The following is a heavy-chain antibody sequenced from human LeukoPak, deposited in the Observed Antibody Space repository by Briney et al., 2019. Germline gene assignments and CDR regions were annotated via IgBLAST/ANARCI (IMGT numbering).Heavy chain of an antibody. CDR3: AKGLGDYDDFRLGY. V-gene: IGHV3-30*02. CDR2: IPSDGSDN. J-gene: IGHJ4*02. D-gene: IGHD4-17*01. CDR1: VFTFSTYG. Sequence: PGGSLRLSCAASVFTFSTYGFHWVRQAPGKGLEWVAFIPSDGSDNYYANSVKGRFTISRDNSKNTLYLQMNSQRSEDTAVYYCAKGLGDYDDFRLGYWGQGTLVTVSS.